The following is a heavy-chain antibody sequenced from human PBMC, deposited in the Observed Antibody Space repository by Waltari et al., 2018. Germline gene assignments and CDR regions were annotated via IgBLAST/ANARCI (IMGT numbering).Heavy chain of an antibody. J-gene: IGHJ6*03. V-gene: IGHV1-18*01. CDR3: ARAADYSNYDYYYYMDV. CDR1: GYTFTSYG. CDR2: IGAYNVNT. D-gene: IGHD4-4*01. Sequence: QVQLVQSGAEVKKPGASVKVSCKASGYTFTSYGISWVRQAPGQGLEWMGWIGAYNVNTNYAQKLKGRVNMTTDTSTSTAYMELRSLRSDDTAVYYCARAADYSNYDYYYYMDVWGKGTTVTISS.